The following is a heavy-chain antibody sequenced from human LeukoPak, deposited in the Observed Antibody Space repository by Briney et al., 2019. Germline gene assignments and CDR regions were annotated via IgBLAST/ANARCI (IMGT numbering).Heavy chain of an antibody. CDR1: GGSISSSSAY. J-gene: IGHJ2*01. CDR3: VRRGSSSYWYFDL. D-gene: IGHD6-13*01. V-gene: IGHV4-39*01. CDR2: IYYSKNT. Sequence: SETLSLTCSVSGGSISSSSAYWGWIRQPPGKGLEWIRSIYYSKNTYYNPSLKSRVTISADTSKNQFSLTLGSVSATDTAVYYCVRRGSSSYWYFDLWGRGTLVTVSS.